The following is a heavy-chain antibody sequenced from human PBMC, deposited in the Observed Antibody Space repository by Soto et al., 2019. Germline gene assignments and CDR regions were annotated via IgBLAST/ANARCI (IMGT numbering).Heavy chain of an antibody. J-gene: IGHJ4*02. CDR1: GYTFTGYY. D-gene: IGHD6-19*01. CDR2: INPNSGVT. CDR3: ARGGAVAGTE. Sequence: QVQLVQSGAEVEKPGASVKVSCKASGYTFTGYYVHWVRQAPGQGLEWMGWINPNSGVTKYAHKFQGRVTMTRDTYISTAYMEVNRLTSDDTAVYYCARGGAVAGTEWGQGTLVTVSS. V-gene: IGHV1-2*02.